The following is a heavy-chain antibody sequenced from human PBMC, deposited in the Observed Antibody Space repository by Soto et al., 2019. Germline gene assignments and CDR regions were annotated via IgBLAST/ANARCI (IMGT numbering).Heavy chain of an antibody. J-gene: IGHJ4*02. Sequence: GGSLRLSCAASGFTFSDHYMDWVRQAPGKGLEWVGRTRNKANSYTTEYAASVKGRFTISRDDSKNSLYLQMNSLKTEDTAVYYCVSRYCSGGSCPNHFDYWRQGTLVTVSS. D-gene: IGHD2-15*01. CDR2: TRNKANSYTT. CDR3: VSRYCSGGSCPNHFDY. V-gene: IGHV3-72*01. CDR1: GFTFSDHY.